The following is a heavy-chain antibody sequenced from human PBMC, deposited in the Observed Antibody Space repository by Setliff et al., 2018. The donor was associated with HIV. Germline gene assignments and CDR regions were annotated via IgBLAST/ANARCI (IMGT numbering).Heavy chain of an antibody. CDR3: AKISPRGYSDITTGRLTEPFDV. V-gene: IGHV4-59*12. CDR2: IYWTGKT. J-gene: IGHJ3*01. D-gene: IGHD3-9*01. CDR1: DSAMDSYY. Sequence: PSETLSLTCTVSDSAMDSYYWSWVRQSPGRGLEYIGYIYWTGKTDHNPSLKSRVTISLDTSGNQFSLKLNSVTGTDTAVYYCAKISPRGYSDITTGRLTEPFDVWGPGTMVTVSS.